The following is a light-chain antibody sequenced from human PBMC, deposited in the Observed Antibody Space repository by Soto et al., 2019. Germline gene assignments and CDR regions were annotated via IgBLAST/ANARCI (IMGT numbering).Light chain of an antibody. CDR1: QSVSSN. V-gene: IGKV3-15*01. CDR3: QQYNNWPRT. J-gene: IGKJ1*01. Sequence: EIVMTQSPATLSVSPGERATLSCRASQSVSSNLAWYQQKPGQAPRLLIYGASTLSTGIPARFSGSRSGTECTLTISSLQSEDVGVYYCQQYNNWPRTVGQGTKVEIK. CDR2: GAS.